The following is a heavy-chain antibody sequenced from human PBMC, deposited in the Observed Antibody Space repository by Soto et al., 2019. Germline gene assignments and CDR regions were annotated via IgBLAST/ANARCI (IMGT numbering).Heavy chain of an antibody. CDR1: GFSLTTSGVG. J-gene: IGHJ1*01. D-gene: IGHD3-22*01. Sequence: QITLRESGPTLVNPTQTLTLTCTFSGFSLTTSGVGVGWIRQPPGEALEWLAVLYWNDDRPYSPSLKDRLTITKETSTDQVVLTMANMDPVDTATYYCAHFVTVTPTYYYVEHWGQGTVVTVSS. CDR3: AHFVTVTPTYYYVEH. V-gene: IGHV2-5*01. CDR2: LYWNDDR.